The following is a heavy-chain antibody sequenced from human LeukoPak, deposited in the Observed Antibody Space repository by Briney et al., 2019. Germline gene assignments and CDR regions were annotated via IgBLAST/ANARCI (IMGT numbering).Heavy chain of an antibody. V-gene: IGHV4-34*01. CDR1: GGXFRGHY. J-gene: IGHJ4*02. CDR3: ARVVCNGGTCHSDFDY. CDR2: IYQTGIT. D-gene: IGHD2-15*01. Sequence: SETLSLTCAVYGGXFRGHYWTWIRQAPGKGLEWIGEIYQTGITNYNPPLKSRLTLSVDTSKNQFSLKLRSVTAADTAVYYCARVVCNGGTCHSDFDYWSQGTQVTVSS.